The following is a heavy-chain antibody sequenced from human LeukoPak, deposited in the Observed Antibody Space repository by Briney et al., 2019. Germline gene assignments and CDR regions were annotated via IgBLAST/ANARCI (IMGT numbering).Heavy chain of an antibody. D-gene: IGHD1-26*01. V-gene: IGHV3-21*01. J-gene: IGHJ4*02. Sequence: PGGSLRLSCVASGFTLRSYGMNWVRQAPGKGLEWVSYISTTSYYIYYADSVKGRFTISRDDAKNSLYLQTNSLRAEDTAVYYCARDASGSSTGLIDSWGRGTLVTLSS. CDR3: ARDASGSSTGLIDS. CDR1: GFTLRSYG. CDR2: ISTTSYYI.